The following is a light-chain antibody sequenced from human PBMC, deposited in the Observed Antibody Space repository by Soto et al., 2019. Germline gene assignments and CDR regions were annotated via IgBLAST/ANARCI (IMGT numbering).Light chain of an antibody. J-gene: IGKJ2*01. Sequence: DIQMTQSPSSLSASVGDRVTITCRASQSISSHLNWYQLNPGRAPKLLIYAASTLHSGVPSRFSASGSGTDFTLTLTSLQPEDFATYYCQQSYSIPHTFGQGTKLEIK. CDR3: QQSYSIPHT. CDR1: QSISSH. V-gene: IGKV1-39*01. CDR2: AAS.